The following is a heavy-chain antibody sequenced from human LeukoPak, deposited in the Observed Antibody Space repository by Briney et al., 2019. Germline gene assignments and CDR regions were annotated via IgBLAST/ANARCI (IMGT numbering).Heavy chain of an antibody. J-gene: IGHJ3*02. CDR2: IIPIFGTA. D-gene: IGHD3-10*01. Sequence: ASVKVSCKASGGTFSSYAISWVRQAPGQGLEWMGGIIPIFGTANYAQKFQGRVTITADESTSTAYMELSSLRSQDTAVYYCARDSGDAFDIWGQGTMVTVSS. V-gene: IGHV1-69*13. CDR3: ARDSGDAFDI. CDR1: GGTFSSYA.